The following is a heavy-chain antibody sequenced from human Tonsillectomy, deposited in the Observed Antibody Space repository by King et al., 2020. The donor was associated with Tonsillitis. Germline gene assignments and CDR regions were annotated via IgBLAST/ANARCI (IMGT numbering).Heavy chain of an antibody. CDR1: GFTFSSYG. J-gene: IGHJ6*02. D-gene: IGHD3-10*01. Sequence: VQLVESRGGVVQPGGSLRLSCAASGFTFSSYGIHWVRQATGKGREWVAFIRYDERTKYYADSVKGRFTISRDNSKNTLYLKMHSLRVEDAAVFYCEKDLAAGITMIRYGMDVWGQGTTVTVSS. CDR3: EKDLAAGITMIRYGMDV. V-gene: IGHV3-30*02. CDR2: IRYDERTK.